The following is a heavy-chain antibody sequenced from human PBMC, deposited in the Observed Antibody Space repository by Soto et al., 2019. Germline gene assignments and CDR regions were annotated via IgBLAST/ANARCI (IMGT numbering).Heavy chain of an antibody. V-gene: IGHV3-64*01. D-gene: IGHD3-10*01. CDR3: ARVGPELLDH. CDR2: ISSNGGST. J-gene: IGHJ5*02. Sequence: GGSLRLSCAASGFSFSSYAMHWVRQAPGKGLESVSGISSNGGSTDYANSVKGRFTISRDNSKNTLYLQMGSLKPEDMAVYYCARVGPELLDHWGQGTLVTVSS. CDR1: GFSFSSYA.